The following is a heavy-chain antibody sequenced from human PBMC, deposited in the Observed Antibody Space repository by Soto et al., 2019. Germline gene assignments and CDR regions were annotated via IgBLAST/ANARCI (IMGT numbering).Heavy chain of an antibody. CDR2: INHSGST. D-gene: IGHD2-21*02. CDR1: GGSFSGYY. CDR3: ARGVASVVTSYFDY. J-gene: IGHJ4*02. V-gene: IGHV4-34*01. Sequence: ETLSLTCAVYGGSFSGYYWSGIRQPPGKGLEWIGEINHSGSTNYNPSLKSRVTISVDTSKNQFSLKLSSVTAADTAVYYCARGVASVVTSYFDYWGQGTLVTVSS.